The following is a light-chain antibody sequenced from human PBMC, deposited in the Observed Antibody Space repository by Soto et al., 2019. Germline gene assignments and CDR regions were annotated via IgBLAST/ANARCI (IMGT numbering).Light chain of an antibody. CDR1: DYIIAW. CDR2: TAS. Sequence: DIQMTQSRSSVTASVGDRVTITCRASDYIIAWLAWYQHKPGKAPNLLIYTASNLQSGVPSRFSGSGSGTHFTLTISSLQPEDFGTYYCQQTDSFPITFGQGTRLENK. J-gene: IGKJ5*01. CDR3: QQTDSFPIT. V-gene: IGKV1-12*01.